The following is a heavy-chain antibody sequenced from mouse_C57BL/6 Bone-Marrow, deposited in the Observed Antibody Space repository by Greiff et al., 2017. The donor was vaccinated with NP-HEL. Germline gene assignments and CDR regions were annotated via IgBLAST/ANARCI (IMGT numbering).Heavy chain of an antibody. CDR3: ARFPFDY. CDR1: GYTFTSYW. CDR2: IDPSDSST. Sequence: QVQLQQPGAELVMPGASVKLSCKASGYTFTSYWMHWVKQRPGQGLEWIGEIDPSDSSTNYNQKFKGKSTLTVDKSSSTAYMQLSSLTSEDSAVYYCARFPFDYWGQGTTLTVSS. J-gene: IGHJ2*01. V-gene: IGHV1-69*01.